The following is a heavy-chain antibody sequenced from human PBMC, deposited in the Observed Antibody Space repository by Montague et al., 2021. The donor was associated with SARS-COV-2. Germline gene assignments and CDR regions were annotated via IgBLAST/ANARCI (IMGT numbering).Heavy chain of an antibody. J-gene: IGHJ6*02. CDR2: IYYSGST. V-gene: IGHV4-59*08. CDR3: ARHLRVTTVNSLMSHYAMDV. CDR1: GDSISNYS. D-gene: IGHD1/OR15-1a*01. Sequence: SETLSLTCSVSGDSISNYSWSWIRQSPGKGLEWIGDIYYSGSTNYNPSLTSRVTISVDTSKNQFSLKLTSVTAADTAVYYCARHLRVTTVNSLMSHYAMDVWGQGTTVTVSS.